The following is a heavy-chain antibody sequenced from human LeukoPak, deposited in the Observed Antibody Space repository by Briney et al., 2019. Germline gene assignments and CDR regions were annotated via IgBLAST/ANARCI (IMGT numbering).Heavy chain of an antibody. CDR3: GRGGSTGSWFNY. D-gene: IGHD6-13*01. Sequence: PGGSLRLSCAGSGFTFSSFSMTWVRQAPGKGRERISYIHDTTSPKYYADSVKGRFTVSRDNAKNSLYLQMNSLTAEDTAVYYCGRGGSTGSWFNYWGQGTLVTVSS. CDR2: IHDTTSPK. CDR1: GFTFSSFS. V-gene: IGHV3-48*01. J-gene: IGHJ4*02.